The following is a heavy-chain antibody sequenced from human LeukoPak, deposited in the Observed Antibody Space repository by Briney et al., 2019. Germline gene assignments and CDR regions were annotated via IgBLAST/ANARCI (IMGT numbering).Heavy chain of an antibody. CDR1: GGSISSYY. Sequence: SETLSLTCTVSGGSISSYYWSWIRQPPGKGLEWIGYIYYSGSTNYNPSLKSRVTISVDTSKNQFSLKLSSVTAADTAVYYCASSCSGGSCYSIAYGAFDVWGQGTMVTVSS. V-gene: IGHV4-59*01. D-gene: IGHD2-15*01. CDR2: IYYSGST. J-gene: IGHJ3*01. CDR3: ASSCSGGSCYSIAYGAFDV.